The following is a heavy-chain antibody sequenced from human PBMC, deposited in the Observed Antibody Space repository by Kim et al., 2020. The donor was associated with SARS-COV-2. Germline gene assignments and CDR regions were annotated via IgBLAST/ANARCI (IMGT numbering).Heavy chain of an antibody. CDR3: ARDIVVVPAAIPHGKERIGPIGKEYWFDP. CDR2: INPNSGGT. V-gene: IGHV1-2*02. J-gene: IGHJ5*02. Sequence: ASVKVSCKASGYTFTGYYMHWVRQAPGQGLEWMGWINPNSGGTNYAQKFQGRVTMTRDTSISTAYMELSRLRSDDTAVYYCARDIVVVPAAIPHGKERIGPIGKEYWFDPWGQGTLVTVSS. CDR1: GYTFTGYY. D-gene: IGHD2-2*02.